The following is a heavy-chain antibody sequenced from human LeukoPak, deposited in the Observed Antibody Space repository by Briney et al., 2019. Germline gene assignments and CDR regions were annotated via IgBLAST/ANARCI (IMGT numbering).Heavy chain of an antibody. Sequence: GSLRLSCAASGFTFSSYVMNWVRQAPGKGLEWVSSISDNGVTRYYADSVKSRFTNSRDNSDNTVYLQMNSLRAEDTAIYYCAKAPAPYYYYYGMDVWGQGTAVTVSS. CDR2: ISDNGVTR. CDR1: GFTFSSYV. J-gene: IGHJ6*02. CDR3: AKAPAPYYYYYGMDV. V-gene: IGHV3-23*01.